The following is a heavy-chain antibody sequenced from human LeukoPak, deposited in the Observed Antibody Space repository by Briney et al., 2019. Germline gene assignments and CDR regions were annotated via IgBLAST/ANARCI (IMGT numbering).Heavy chain of an antibody. V-gene: IGHV3-15*01. CDR3: YTEMRWELAPLDY. D-gene: IGHD1-26*01. CDR2: IKSKTDGETT. Sequence: GGSLRLSCAASGFTFSNAWMSWVRQAPGKGLEWVGRIKSKTDGETTDYAAPVKSRFTISRDDSKNTLYPQMNSLKTEDTAVYCCYTEMRWELAPLDYWGQGTLVTVSS. J-gene: IGHJ4*02. CDR1: GFTFSNAW.